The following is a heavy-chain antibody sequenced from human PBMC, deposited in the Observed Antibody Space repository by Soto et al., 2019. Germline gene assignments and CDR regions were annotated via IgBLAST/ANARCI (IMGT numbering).Heavy chain of an antibody. CDR3: AREIMPLTNDWYFDL. J-gene: IGHJ2*01. CDR2: IFDSGST. Sequence: SETLSLTCTVSCGSISGGVHSWSWIRQPPGKGLEWIGHIFDSGSTYYNPSLKSRLTISVDTSKNQFSLRLSSVTAADTAVYYCAREIMPLTNDWYFDLWGRGTLVTVSS. CDR1: CGSISGGVHS. D-gene: IGHD2-8*01. V-gene: IGHV4-30-4*01.